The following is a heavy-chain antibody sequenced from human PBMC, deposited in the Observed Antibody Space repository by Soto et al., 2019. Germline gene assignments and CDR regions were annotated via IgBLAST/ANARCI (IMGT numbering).Heavy chain of an antibody. D-gene: IGHD3-10*01. J-gene: IGHJ4*02. CDR2: ISYDGNNE. V-gene: IGHV3-30*03. CDR3: ARDPLWFGEIGYFDY. CDR1: GFIFSAYG. Sequence: PGGSLRLSCAASGFIFSAYGIHWVRQAPGKGLEWVAVISYDGNNEHYADSVKGRFTISRDNSKNTLFLQMSSLRAEDTAVYYCARDPLWFGEIGYFDYWGQGALVTVSS.